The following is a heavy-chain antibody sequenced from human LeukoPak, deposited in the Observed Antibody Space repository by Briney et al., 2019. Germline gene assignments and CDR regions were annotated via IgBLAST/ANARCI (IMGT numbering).Heavy chain of an antibody. V-gene: IGHV3-66*01. CDR1: GXTVSSNY. CDR3: ARAPPVYYDSSGYSY. Sequence: GGSLRLSCAASGXTVSSNYMSWVRQAPGKGLEWVSVIYSGGSTYYADSVKGRFTISRDNSKNTLYLQMNSLRAEDTAVYYCARAPPVYYDSSGYSYWGQGTLVTVSS. J-gene: IGHJ4*02. D-gene: IGHD3-22*01. CDR2: IYSGGST.